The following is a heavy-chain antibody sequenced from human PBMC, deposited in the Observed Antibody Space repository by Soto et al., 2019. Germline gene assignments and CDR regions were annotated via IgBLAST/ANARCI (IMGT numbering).Heavy chain of an antibody. CDR1: GGSISNYY. CDR3: ARGVPAAGTDWFDP. CDR2: VSSTGSS. Sequence: PSETLSLTCTVSGGSISNYYWSWIRQPAEKRLEWIGRVSSTGSSYYNPSLKSRVTISVDTSKNQVSLNLTSVTAADTAVYYCARGVPAAGTDWFDPWG. J-gene: IGHJ5*02. D-gene: IGHD6-13*01. V-gene: IGHV4-4*07.